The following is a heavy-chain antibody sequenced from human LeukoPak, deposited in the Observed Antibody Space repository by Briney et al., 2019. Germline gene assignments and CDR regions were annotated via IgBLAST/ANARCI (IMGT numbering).Heavy chain of an antibody. Sequence: GSSVKVSCKASGGTFSSYAISWVRQAPGQGLEWMGRIIPIFGTANYAQKFQGRVTITTDESTSTAYMELSSLRSEDAAVYYCSRAAVLYDGYMDVWGKGTTVTVSS. J-gene: IGHJ6*03. D-gene: IGHD5/OR15-5a*01. CDR3: SRAAVLYDGYMDV. CDR2: IIPIFGTA. V-gene: IGHV1-69*05. CDR1: GGTFSSYA.